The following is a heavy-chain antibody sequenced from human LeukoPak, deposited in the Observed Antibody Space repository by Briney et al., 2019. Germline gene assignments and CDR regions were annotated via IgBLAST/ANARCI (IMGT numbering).Heavy chain of an antibody. CDR1: GFSFSAYI. J-gene: IGHJ4*02. CDR2: IRSDGSST. V-gene: IGHV3-64*01. CDR3: TRRYGGHSGWAGYHDS. Sequence: GGSLRLSCVASGFSFSAYIMHWVRQAPAKGLEYVSSIRSDGSSTFYPNSANGRFTISRDNSKSTIYLQMGSLRAEDTAVYYCTRRYGGHSGWAGYHDSWGQGTLVTVSS. D-gene: IGHD6-19*01.